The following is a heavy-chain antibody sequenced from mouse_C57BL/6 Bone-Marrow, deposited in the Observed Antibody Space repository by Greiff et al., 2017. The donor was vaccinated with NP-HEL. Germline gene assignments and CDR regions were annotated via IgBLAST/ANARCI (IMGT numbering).Heavy chain of an antibody. CDR2: ISSGGSYT. D-gene: IGHD2-4*01. CDR3: ARLGDYDVEEMDY. CDR1: GFTFSSYG. V-gene: IGHV5-6*01. Sequence: EVMLVESGGDLVKPGGSLKLSCAASGFTFSSYGMSWVRQTPDKRLEWVATISSGGSYTYYPDSVKGRFTISRDNAKNTLYLQMSSLKSEDTAMYYCARLGDYDVEEMDYWGQGTSVTVSS. J-gene: IGHJ4*01.